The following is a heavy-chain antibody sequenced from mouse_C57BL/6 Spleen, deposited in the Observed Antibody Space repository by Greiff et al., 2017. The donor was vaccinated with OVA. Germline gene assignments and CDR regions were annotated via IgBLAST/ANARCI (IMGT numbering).Heavy chain of an antibody. Sequence: EVQVVESGGGLVKPGGSLKLSCAASGFTFSDYGMHWVRQAPEKGLEWVAYISSGSSTIYYADTVKGRFTISRDNAKNTLFLQMTSLRSEDTAMYYCARGGDYDVGWFAYWGQGTLVTVSA. CDR3: ARGGDYDVGWFAY. V-gene: IGHV5-17*01. D-gene: IGHD2-4*01. CDR2: ISSGSSTI. CDR1: GFTFSDYG. J-gene: IGHJ3*01.